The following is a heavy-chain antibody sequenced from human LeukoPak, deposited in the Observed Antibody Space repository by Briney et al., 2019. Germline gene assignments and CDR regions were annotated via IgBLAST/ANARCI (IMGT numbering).Heavy chain of an antibody. Sequence: PGGSLRLSCAASGFTFSSYAMSWVRQAPGKGLEWVSAISGSGGSTYYADSVKGRFTISRDNSKNTLYLQMNSLRAEDTAVYYCAKALDYYDSSGPGAFDIWGQGTMVTVSS. D-gene: IGHD3-22*01. J-gene: IGHJ3*02. CDR2: ISGSGGST. V-gene: IGHV3-23*01. CDR3: AKALDYYDSSGPGAFDI. CDR1: GFTFSSYA.